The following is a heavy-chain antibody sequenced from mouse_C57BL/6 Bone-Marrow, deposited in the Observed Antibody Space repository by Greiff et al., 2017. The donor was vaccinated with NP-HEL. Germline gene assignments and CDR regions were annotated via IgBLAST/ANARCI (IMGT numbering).Heavy chain of an antibody. V-gene: IGHV1-7*01. CDR3: ARRLLRLYYFDY. D-gene: IGHD1-1*01. CDR1: GYTFTSYW. Sequence: QVQLQQSGAELAKPGASVKLSCKASGYTFTSYWMHWVKQRPGQGLEWIGYINPSSGYTKYNQKFKDKATLTADKSSSTAYMQLSSLTYEDSAVYYCARRLLRLYYFDYWGKAPLSQSPQ. CDR2: INPSSGYT. J-gene: IGHJ2*01.